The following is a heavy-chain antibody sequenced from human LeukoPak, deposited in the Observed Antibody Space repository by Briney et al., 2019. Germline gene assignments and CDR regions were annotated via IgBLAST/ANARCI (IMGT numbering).Heavy chain of an antibody. CDR3: ARVRDGYNYPAFHWFDP. V-gene: IGHV1-69*05. J-gene: IGHJ5*02. CDR2: IIPIFGTA. Sequence: ASVKVSCKASGYTFTSYAISWVRQAPGQGLEWMGGIIPIFGTANYAQKFQGRVTITTDESTSTAYMELSSLRSEDTAVYYCARVRDGYNYPAFHWFDPWGQGTLVTVSS. D-gene: IGHD5-24*01. CDR1: GYTFTSYA.